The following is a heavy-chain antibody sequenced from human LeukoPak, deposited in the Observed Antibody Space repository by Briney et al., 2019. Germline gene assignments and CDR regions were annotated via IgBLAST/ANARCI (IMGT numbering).Heavy chain of an antibody. J-gene: IGHJ4*02. Sequence: GGSLRLSCAASGFTFSDYYMSWIRQAPGKGLEWVSYISSSASTIYYADSVKGRFTISRDNAKNSLYLQMNSLRAEDTAVYYCASVLLWFGEFTYQGDYWGQGTLVTVSS. D-gene: IGHD3-10*01. CDR3: ASVLLWFGEFTYQGDY. CDR1: GFTFSDYY. CDR2: ISSSASTI. V-gene: IGHV3-11*01.